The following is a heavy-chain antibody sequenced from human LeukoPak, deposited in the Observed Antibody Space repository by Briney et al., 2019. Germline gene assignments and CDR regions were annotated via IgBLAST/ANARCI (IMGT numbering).Heavy chain of an antibody. CDR2: LSGTGEST. CDR1: GFTFSSYA. V-gene: IGHV3-23*01. CDR3: AKSQWLVRIDAFDI. J-gene: IGHJ3*02. D-gene: IGHD5-12*01. Sequence: GGSLRLSCAASGFTFSSYAMSWVRQAPGKGLEWVSGLSGTGESTYIAASLKGRFTISRDNSRDTLYLQMNSLRAEDTAIYYCAKSQWLVRIDAFDIWGQGTMVTVSS.